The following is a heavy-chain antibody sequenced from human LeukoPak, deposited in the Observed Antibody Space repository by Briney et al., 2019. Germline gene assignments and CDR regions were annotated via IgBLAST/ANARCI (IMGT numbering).Heavy chain of an antibody. CDR3: AASTYGSGSYVAFDS. J-gene: IGHJ4*02. CDR2: MYPGDSDT. V-gene: IGHV5-51*01. CDR1: GYSFTNYC. Sequence: PGESLKISCKGSGYSFTNYCIGWVRQMPGKGLEWMGIMYPGDSDTRYSPSFQGQITISADKSISTTYLQWSSLKASDAAIYYCAASTYGSGSYVAFDSWGQGTLVSVSS. D-gene: IGHD3-10*01.